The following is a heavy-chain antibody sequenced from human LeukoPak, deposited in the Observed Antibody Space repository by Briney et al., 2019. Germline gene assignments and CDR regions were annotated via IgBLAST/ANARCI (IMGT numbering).Heavy chain of an antibody. CDR3: ARGGKQWLVRYYYYGMDV. CDR1: RFTFRCYA. V-gene: IGHV3-30*04. Sequence: PGKALRLSCSASRFTFRCYAMHRGRQAPGKVLGRIAVISYDGSNKYYADSVKGRFTISRDNSKSTLYLQMNRLRAEETAVYYCARGGKQWLVRYYYYGMDVWGKGTTVTVSS. J-gene: IGHJ6*04. CDR2: ISYDGSNK. D-gene: IGHD6-19*01.